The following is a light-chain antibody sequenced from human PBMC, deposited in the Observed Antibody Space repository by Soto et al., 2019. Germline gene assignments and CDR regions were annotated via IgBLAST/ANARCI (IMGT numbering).Light chain of an antibody. CDR1: QSISSW. V-gene: IGKV1-5*03. CDR3: QQYNSYPWT. CDR2: KAS. J-gene: IGKJ1*01. Sequence: DLQMTQSPSTLSASVGDRVTITCRASQSISSWLAWYQQRPGKAPKFLIYKASRLESGVPSRFSGSGSGTEFTLTISSLQPDDFATYYCQQYNSYPWTFGQGTKVEIK.